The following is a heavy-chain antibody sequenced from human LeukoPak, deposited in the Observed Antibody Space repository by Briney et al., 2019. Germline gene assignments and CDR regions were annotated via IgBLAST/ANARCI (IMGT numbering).Heavy chain of an antibody. Sequence: PSETLSLTCSVSGGSISSYYWSWIRQPAGKGLEWIGRIYSSGTITYNPSLQSRVTMSVDTSKNQFSLKLTSVTAADTAVYYCAREAGSYDSSGYYSLYYSFDYWGQGTLVTVSS. D-gene: IGHD3-22*01. CDR3: AREAGSYDSSGYYSLYYSFDY. J-gene: IGHJ4*02. V-gene: IGHV4-4*07. CDR1: GGSISSYY. CDR2: IYSSGTI.